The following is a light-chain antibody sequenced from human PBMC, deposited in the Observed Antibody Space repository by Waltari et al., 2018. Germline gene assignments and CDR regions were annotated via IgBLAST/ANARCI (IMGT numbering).Light chain of an antibody. CDR1: EKIVGY. V-gene: IGKV1-39*01. CDR2: GGS. J-gene: IGKJ2*01. Sequence: DILMSQSPASLSASVGDRVTITCRASEKIVGYLAWYQSKPGKATKLLIYGGSTLQNGVSSRFAGSGSDTEFTLSINGLQADDFATYYCQQTFGGPFTFGQGT. CDR3: QQTFGGPFT.